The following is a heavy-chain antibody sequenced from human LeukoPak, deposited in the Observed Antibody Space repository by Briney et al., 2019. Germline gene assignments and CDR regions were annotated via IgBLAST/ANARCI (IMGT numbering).Heavy chain of an antibody. CDR1: GFTFSSYA. CDR2: ISSNGGST. J-gene: IGHJ4*02. Sequence: GGSLRLSCAASGFTFSSYAMHWVRQAPGKGLEYVSAISSNGGSTYYANSVKGRFTISRDNANNSLYLQMNSLRAEDTAVYYCARDTTIGYCSGGSCNSFDYWGQGTLVTVSS. D-gene: IGHD2-15*01. CDR3: ARDTTIGYCSGGSCNSFDY. V-gene: IGHV3-64*01.